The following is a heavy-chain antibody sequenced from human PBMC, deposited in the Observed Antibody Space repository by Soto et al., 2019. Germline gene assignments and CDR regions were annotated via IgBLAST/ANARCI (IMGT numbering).Heavy chain of an antibody. CDR3: ARSIRGPRRFNGMDV. CDR1: GFSLTSPGMC. CDR2: IERDDDDK. Sequence: SGPSLVNPTETLTLTCTFSGFSLTSPGMCVSWIRQSPGKALEWLALIERDDDDKYYSTSLKTRLTISKDTRKNQVVLTMANMEPADTATYYCARSIRGPRRFNGMDVWGQGTTVTVSS. J-gene: IGHJ6*02. V-gene: IGHV2-70*13. D-gene: IGHD1-20*01.